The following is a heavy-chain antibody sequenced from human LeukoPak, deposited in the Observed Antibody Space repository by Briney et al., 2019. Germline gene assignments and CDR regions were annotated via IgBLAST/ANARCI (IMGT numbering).Heavy chain of an antibody. CDR1: GFTFSSYA. J-gene: IGHJ4*02. V-gene: IGHV3-23*01. CDR2: ISCSGGST. CDR3: AKGGRYYYDSSGYRDYFDY. D-gene: IGHD3-22*01. Sequence: GGSLRLSCAASGFTFSSYAMSWVRQAPGKGLEGVSAISCSGGSTYYADSVKGRFTISRDNSKNTLYLQMNNLRAEDTAVYYCAKGGRYYYDSSGYRDYFDYWGQGTLVTVSS.